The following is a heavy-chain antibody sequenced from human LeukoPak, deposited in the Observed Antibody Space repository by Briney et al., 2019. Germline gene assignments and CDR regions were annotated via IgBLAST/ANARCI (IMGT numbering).Heavy chain of an antibody. CDR1: GFTFSSYA. CDR2: ISSNGGST. V-gene: IGHV3-64D*06. D-gene: IGHD3-10*01. CDR3: VKEAGGPFDY. Sequence: PGGSLRLSCSASGFTFSSYAMHWVRKAPGKGLEYVSAISSNGGSTYYADSVKGRFTISRDNSKNTLYLQMSSLRAEDTAVYYCVKEAGGPFDYWGQGTLVTVSS. J-gene: IGHJ4*02.